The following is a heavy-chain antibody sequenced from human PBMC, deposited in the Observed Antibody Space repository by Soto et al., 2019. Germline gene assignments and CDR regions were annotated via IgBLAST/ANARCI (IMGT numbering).Heavy chain of an antibody. Sequence: SGGSLRLSCAASGFTVSIKYMSWVRQAPGKGLEWVSVIWSAGLIYYADSVRGRFTISRDISKNILYLEMTSLRADDTAVYYCAREAPMDVWGQGTTVTVSS. CDR1: GFTVSIKY. CDR2: IWSAGLI. J-gene: IGHJ6*02. CDR3: AREAPMDV. V-gene: IGHV3-53*01.